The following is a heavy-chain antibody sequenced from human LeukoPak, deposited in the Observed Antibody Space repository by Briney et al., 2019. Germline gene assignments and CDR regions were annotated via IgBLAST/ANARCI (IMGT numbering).Heavy chain of an antibody. J-gene: IGHJ4*02. CDR2: ISSSSSTI. D-gene: IGHD6-19*01. Sequence: PGGSLRLSCAASGSTFSSYSMNWVRQAPGKGLEWVSYISSSSSTIYYADSVKGRFTISRDNAKNSLYLQMNSLRAEDTAVYYCARDGSYSSGWFSVDYWGQGTLVTVSS. V-gene: IGHV3-48*04. CDR1: GSTFSSYS. CDR3: ARDGSYSSGWFSVDY.